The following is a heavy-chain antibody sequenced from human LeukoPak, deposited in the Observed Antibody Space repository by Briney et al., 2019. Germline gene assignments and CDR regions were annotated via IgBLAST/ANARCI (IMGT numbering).Heavy chain of an antibody. CDR2: IIQDGQNT. CDR3: ARDYYDSSGYYYPDY. J-gene: IGHJ4*02. Sequence: GGSLRLSCKTSGFNFPIYCMTWVRQAPGKGLEWVANIIQDGQNTDYVDSVKGRFTISRDNAKSSLFLQMNSLRVEDTVVYYCARDYYDSSGYYYPDYWGQGTLVIVSS. V-gene: IGHV3-7*01. CDR1: GFNFPIYC. D-gene: IGHD3-22*01.